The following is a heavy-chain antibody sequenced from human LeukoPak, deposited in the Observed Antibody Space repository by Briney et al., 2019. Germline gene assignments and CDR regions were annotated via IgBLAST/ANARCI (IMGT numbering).Heavy chain of an antibody. CDR1: GYTFTGYY. D-gene: IGHD6-19*01. J-gene: IGHJ1*01. CDR3: ARLASGYSSGWYVPAEYFQH. Sequence: GASVKVSCKASGYTFTGYYMHWVRQAPGQGLEWMGWINPNSGGTNYAQKFQGRVTMTRDTSISTAYMELSRLRSDDTAVYYCARLASGYSSGWYVPAEYFQHWGQGTLVTVSS. V-gene: IGHV1-2*02. CDR2: INPNSGGT.